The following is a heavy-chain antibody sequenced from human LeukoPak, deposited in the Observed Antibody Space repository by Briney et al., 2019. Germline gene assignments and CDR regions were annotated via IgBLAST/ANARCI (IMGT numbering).Heavy chain of an antibody. CDR2: ISAYNGNT. V-gene: IGHV1-18*01. J-gene: IGHJ4*02. CDR1: GYTFTSYG. D-gene: IGHD5-18*01. CDR3: AREEGGYSYGFVSDY. Sequence: GASVKVSCKASGYTFTSYGISWVRQAPGQGLEWMGWISAYNGNTNYAQKLQGRVTMTTDTSTSTAYMELRSLRSDDTAVYYCAREEGGYSYGFVSDYWGQGTLVTVSS.